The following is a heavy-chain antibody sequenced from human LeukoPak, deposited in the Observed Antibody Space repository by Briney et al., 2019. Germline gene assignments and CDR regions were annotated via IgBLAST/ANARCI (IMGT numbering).Heavy chain of an antibody. CDR3: ARGPKTYYYDSSGYYY. V-gene: IGHV4-34*01. D-gene: IGHD3-22*01. Sequence: KASETLSLTCAVYGGSFSGYYWSWIRQPPGKGLEWIGEINHSGSTNYNPSLKSRVTISVDTSKNQFSLKLSSVTAADTAVYYCARGPKTYYYDSSGYYYWGQGTLVTVSS. CDR2: INHSGST. J-gene: IGHJ4*02. CDR1: GGSFSGYY.